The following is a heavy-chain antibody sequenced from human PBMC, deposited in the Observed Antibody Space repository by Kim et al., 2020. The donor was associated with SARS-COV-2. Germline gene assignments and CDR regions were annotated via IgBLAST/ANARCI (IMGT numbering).Heavy chain of an antibody. CDR2: NT. J-gene: IGHJ6*02. V-gene: IGHV1-3*01. Sequence: NTEHTQQFKSRVALTRDTSAGTAYMELCSLRSEDTAVYYCARGFARMDVWGQGTTVTVSS. D-gene: IGHD3-3*01. CDR3: ARGFARMDV.